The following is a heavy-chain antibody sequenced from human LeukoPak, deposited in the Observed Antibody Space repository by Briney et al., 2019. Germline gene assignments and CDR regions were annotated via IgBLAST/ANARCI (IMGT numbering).Heavy chain of an antibody. CDR1: GGSISSSSYY. CDR2: IYYSGST. CDR3: ASGDLEFDY. J-gene: IGHJ4*02. D-gene: IGHD2-21*02. Sequence: SETLSLTCTVSGGSISSSSYYWGWIRQPPGKGLEWIGSIYYSGSTYYNPSLKSRVTISIDTSKNQFSLKLSSVTAADTAVYYCASGDLEFDYWGQGTLVTVSS. V-gene: IGHV4-39*01.